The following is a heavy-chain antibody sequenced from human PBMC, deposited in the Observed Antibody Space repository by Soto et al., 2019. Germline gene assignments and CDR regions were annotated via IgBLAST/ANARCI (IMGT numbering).Heavy chain of an antibody. CDR2: IWYDGSNK. V-gene: IGHV3-33*01. CDR1: GFTFSSYG. J-gene: IGHJ6*02. CDR3: ARDQDSNYVRARVYYYGMDV. D-gene: IGHD4-4*01. Sequence: GGSLRLSCAASGFTFSSYGMHWVRQAPGKGLEWVAVIWYDGSNKYYADSVKGRFTISRDNSKNTLYLQMNSLRAEDTAVYYCARDQDSNYVRARVYYYGMDVWGQGTTVTVSS.